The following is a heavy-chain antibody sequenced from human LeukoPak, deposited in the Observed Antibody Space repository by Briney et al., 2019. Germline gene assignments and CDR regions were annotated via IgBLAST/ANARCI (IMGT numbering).Heavy chain of an antibody. CDR3: ARRGDGARSFDY. J-gene: IGHJ4*02. D-gene: IGHD4/OR15-4a*01. Sequence: PGGSLRLSCAASGFTVSTTYMSWVRQAPGKGLEWVSLIYVDGRTYYADSVKGRFTISRDNSKNTLYLQVNSLRAEDTAVYYCARRGDGARSFDYWGQGTLVTVSS. CDR1: GFTVSTTY. V-gene: IGHV3-53*01. CDR2: IYVDGRT.